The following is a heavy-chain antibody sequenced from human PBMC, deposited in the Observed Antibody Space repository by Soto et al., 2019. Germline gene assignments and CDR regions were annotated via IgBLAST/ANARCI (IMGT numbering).Heavy chain of an antibody. V-gene: IGHV1-69*01. D-gene: IGHD3-10*01. Sequence: QVQLVQSGAEVKKPGSSVKISCKASGGTLSSYAIRWVRQAPGQGLEWMGGIIPIFGTANYAQKFQGRVTITADESTSTAYMELSILRSEDTAMYYCAGGVAMVRGLNYYYYGMDVWGQGTTVTVSS. CDR2: IIPIFGTA. CDR1: GGTLSSYA. J-gene: IGHJ6*02. CDR3: AGGVAMVRGLNYYYYGMDV.